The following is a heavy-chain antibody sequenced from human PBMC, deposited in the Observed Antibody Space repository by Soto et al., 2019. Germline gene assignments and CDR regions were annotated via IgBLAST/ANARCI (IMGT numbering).Heavy chain of an antibody. J-gene: IGHJ3*02. CDR1: GFTFINYA. D-gene: IGHD2-15*01. V-gene: IGHV3-23*01. CDR3: AKKGLGSLATYCSGGVCHYAFDI. Sequence: EVQLWESGGGLVQPGGSLRLSCAASGFTFINYAMTWVRQAPGKGLEWVSTISGGGDGTYYADSVKGRFTISRDNSRNTVYLQMNSLRAEDTAVYYCAKKGLGSLATYCSGGVCHYAFDIWGQGTMVTVSS. CDR2: ISGGGDGT.